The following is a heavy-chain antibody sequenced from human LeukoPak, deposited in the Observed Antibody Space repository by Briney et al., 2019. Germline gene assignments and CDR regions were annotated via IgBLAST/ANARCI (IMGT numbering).Heavy chain of an antibody. CDR1: GGSISSSSYY. Sequence: SETLSLTCTVSGGSISSSSYYWGWIRQPPGKGLEWIGSIYYSGSTYYNPSLKSRVTISVDTSKNQFSLKLSSVTAADTAVYYCARRGGSGKSYDYWGQGTLVTVSS. J-gene: IGHJ4*02. CDR2: IYYSGST. CDR3: ARRGGSGKSYDY. V-gene: IGHV4-39*07. D-gene: IGHD3-10*01.